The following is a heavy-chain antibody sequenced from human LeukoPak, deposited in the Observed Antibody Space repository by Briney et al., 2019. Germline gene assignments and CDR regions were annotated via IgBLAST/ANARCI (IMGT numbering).Heavy chain of an antibody. D-gene: IGHD3-10*01. CDR2: SNPMTTMP. Sequence: SVKVSCKASGGTFSSYAISWVRQAPGQGLEWMGGSNPMTTMPFYAQKFQDRVTITTDESTTTAYMELSSLRSEDTAVYYCARGYYGTGSYYNVDYWGQGTLVTVSS. CDR1: GGTFSSYA. J-gene: IGHJ4*02. V-gene: IGHV1-69*05. CDR3: ARGYYGTGSYYNVDY.